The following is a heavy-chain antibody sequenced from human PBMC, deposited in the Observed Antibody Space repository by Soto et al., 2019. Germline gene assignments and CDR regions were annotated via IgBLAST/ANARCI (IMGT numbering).Heavy chain of an antibody. Sequence: GESLKISCAASGFTFSSYAMSWVRQAPGKGLEWVSAISGSGGSTYYADSVKGRFTISRDNSKNTLYLQMNSLRAEDTAVYYCAKWRIVVVITDAFDIWGQGTMVTVSS. J-gene: IGHJ3*02. D-gene: IGHD3-22*01. CDR2: ISGSGGST. CDR1: GFTFSSYA. CDR3: AKWRIVVVITDAFDI. V-gene: IGHV3-23*01.